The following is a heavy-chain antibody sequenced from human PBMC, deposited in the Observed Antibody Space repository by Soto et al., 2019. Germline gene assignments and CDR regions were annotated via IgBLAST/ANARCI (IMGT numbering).Heavy chain of an antibody. V-gene: IGHV4-31*03. CDR2: IYYNGDT. CDR1: GGSISSGGYY. D-gene: IGHD7-27*01. CDR3: ARSHRDNWGSPDYFDY. J-gene: IGHJ4*02. Sequence: QVQLQESGPGLVKPSQTLSLTCTVSGGSISSGGYYWSWIRQHPGKGLECIGYIYYNGDTYYNPSLKSRVSISIDTSKNQFSLRLTSVTAADTAVYYCARSHRDNWGSPDYFDYWGQGTLVTVSS.